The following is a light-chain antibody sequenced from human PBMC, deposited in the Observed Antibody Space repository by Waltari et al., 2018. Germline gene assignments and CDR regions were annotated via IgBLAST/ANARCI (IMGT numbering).Light chain of an antibody. V-gene: IGKV3-20*01. CDR1: ETGGRY. CDR3: QHYVRLPVT. J-gene: IGKJ1*01. Sequence: EIVLTQSPGTLSLPAGDRATLPCRASETGGRYLVWYQQKPGQAPRLLIYDASSRATGIPDRFSGSGSGTDFSLTISRLEPEDFAVYYCQHYVRLPVTFGQGTKVEIK. CDR2: DAS.